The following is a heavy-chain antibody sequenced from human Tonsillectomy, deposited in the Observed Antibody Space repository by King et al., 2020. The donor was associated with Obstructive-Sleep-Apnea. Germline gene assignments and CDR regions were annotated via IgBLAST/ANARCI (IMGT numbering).Heavy chain of an antibody. J-gene: IGHJ6*02. D-gene: IGHD6-13*01. CDR2: ISSSGSYT. Sequence: VQLVESGGGLVKPGGSLRLSCAASGFTFSDYYMSWIRQAPGKGLEWLSYISSSGSYTNYADSVKGRFTISRDNAKNSLYLQMNSLRAEDTAVYYCAISAGIPIQLEGGMDVWGQGTTVTVS. CDR3: AISAGIPIQLEGGMDV. V-gene: IGHV3-11*06. CDR1: GFTFSDYY.